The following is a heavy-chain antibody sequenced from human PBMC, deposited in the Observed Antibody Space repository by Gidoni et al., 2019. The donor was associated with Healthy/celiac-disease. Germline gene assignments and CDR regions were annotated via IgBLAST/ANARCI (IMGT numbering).Heavy chain of an antibody. V-gene: IGHV5-10-1*03. Sequence: EVQLVQSGAEVKKPGESLRISCKGSGYSFTSYWISWVRQMPGKGLEWMGRIDPSDSYTNYSPSFQGHVTISADKSISTAYLQWSSLKASDTAMYYCARRVGYGHAPYYYYMDVWGKGTTVTVSS. D-gene: IGHD5-18*01. CDR1: GYSFTSYW. J-gene: IGHJ6*03. CDR3: ARRVGYGHAPYYYYMDV. CDR2: IDPSDSYT.